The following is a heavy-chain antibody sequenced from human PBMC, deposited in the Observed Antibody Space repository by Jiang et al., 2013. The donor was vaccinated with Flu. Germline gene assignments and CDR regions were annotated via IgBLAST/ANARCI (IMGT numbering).Heavy chain of an antibody. CDR1: GYSISSGYY. CDR2: ISHTGTT. D-gene: IGHD3-10*01. J-gene: IGHJ4*02. CDR3: ATTTGN. Sequence: LVESGPGLVKPSETLSLTCSVSGYSISSGYYWGWVRQPPGKGLEWIGSISHTGTTYYNPSLKTRLTISSDTSKNQFSLMLTSVTAADTAVYYCATTTGNWGQGTLVTVSS. V-gene: IGHV4-38-2*02.